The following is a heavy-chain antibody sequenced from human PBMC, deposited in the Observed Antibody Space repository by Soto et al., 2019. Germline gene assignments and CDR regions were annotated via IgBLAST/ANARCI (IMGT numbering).Heavy chain of an antibody. D-gene: IGHD1-26*01. CDR1: RWSFSDYY. V-gene: IGHV4-34*01. CDR3: ARNRPSGSYYWFDP. CDR2: INHSGST. Sequence: SETLSLTCAVYRWSFSDYYWSWIRQPPGKGLEWIGEINHSGSTNYNPSLKSRVTISVDTSKNQFSLKLSSVTAADTAVYYRARNRPSGSYYWFDPWGQGTLVTVSS. J-gene: IGHJ5*02.